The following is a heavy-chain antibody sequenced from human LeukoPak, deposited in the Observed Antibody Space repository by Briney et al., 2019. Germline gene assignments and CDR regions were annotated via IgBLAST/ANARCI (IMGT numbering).Heavy chain of an antibody. Sequence: SETLSLTCAVYGGSFSGYYWSWIRQPPGKGLEWIGEINHSGSTNYNPSLKSRVTISVDTSKNQFSLKLSSVTAADTAVYYCASRNGENYYDSSGYYYVSDNWFDPWGQGTLVTVSS. V-gene: IGHV4-34*01. CDR1: GGSFSGYY. CDR2: INHSGST. CDR3: ASRNGENYYDSSGYYYVSDNWFDP. J-gene: IGHJ5*02. D-gene: IGHD3-22*01.